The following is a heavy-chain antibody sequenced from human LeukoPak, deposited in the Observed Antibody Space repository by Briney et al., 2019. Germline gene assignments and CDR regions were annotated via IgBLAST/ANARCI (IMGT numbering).Heavy chain of an antibody. D-gene: IGHD4-17*01. CDR3: ARELAGTIDY. J-gene: IGHJ4*02. V-gene: IGHV3-48*02. CDR1: GFTFSSYS. CDR2: ISSSSTI. Sequence: GGSLRLYCAASGFTFSSYSMNWVRQAPGKGLEWVSYISSSSTIYYPDSVKGRFTISRDNAKNSLYLQMNSLRDEDTAVYYCARELAGTIDYWGQGTLVTVSS.